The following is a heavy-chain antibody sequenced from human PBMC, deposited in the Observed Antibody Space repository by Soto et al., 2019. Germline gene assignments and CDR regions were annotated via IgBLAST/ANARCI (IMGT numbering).Heavy chain of an antibody. Sequence: QITLKESGPTLVKPTQTLTLTCTFSGFSLSTSGVGVGWIRQPPGKALEWLALIYWDDDKRYSPSLKSRLTIXKXTXXNQVVLTMTNMDPVDTATYYCAHRQSPPPSGQVDIWGQGTMVTVSS. J-gene: IGHJ3*02. CDR3: AHRQSPPPSGQVDI. CDR2: IYWDDDK. V-gene: IGHV2-5*02. CDR1: GFSLSTSGVG.